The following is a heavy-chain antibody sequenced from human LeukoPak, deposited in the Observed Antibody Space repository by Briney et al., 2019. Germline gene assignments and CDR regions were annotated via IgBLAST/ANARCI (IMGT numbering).Heavy chain of an antibody. V-gene: IGHV3-48*01. CDR1: GFTFSSYS. D-gene: IGHD3-16*01. CDR3: AKEGSLGFQH. CDR2: ISSSSSTI. J-gene: IGHJ1*01. Sequence: GGSLRLSCAASGFTFSSYSMNWVRQAPGKGLEWVSYISSSSSTIYYADSVKGRFTISRDNAKNSLYLQMNSLRAEDTAVYYCAKEGSLGFQHWGQGTLVTVSS.